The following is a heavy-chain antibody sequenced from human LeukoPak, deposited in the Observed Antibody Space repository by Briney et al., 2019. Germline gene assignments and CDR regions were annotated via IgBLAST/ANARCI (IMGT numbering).Heavy chain of an antibody. D-gene: IGHD6-13*01. CDR3: ARDRGSSWSFDY. Sequence: PSETMSLASTVSGGFISSGCYYCSWLRQHPVKGLEWFGHIYYSGRTYYNPSLKSRVTISVDTSKNEFSLKLSSVTAADTAVYYCARDRGSSWSFDYWGQGTLVTVSS. J-gene: IGHJ4*02. CDR2: IYYSGRT. V-gene: IGHV4-31*03. CDR1: GGFISSGCYY.